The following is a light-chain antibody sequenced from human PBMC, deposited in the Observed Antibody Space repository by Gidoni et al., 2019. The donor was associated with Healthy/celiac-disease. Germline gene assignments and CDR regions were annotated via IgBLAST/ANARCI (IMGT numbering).Light chain of an antibody. CDR2: AAS. Sequence: LIRAASTLQSGVPSRFSGSGSGTDFTLTISSLQPEDVATYYCQKYNSALTFGQGTRLEIK. CDR3: QKYNSALT. V-gene: IGKV1-27*01. J-gene: IGKJ5*01.